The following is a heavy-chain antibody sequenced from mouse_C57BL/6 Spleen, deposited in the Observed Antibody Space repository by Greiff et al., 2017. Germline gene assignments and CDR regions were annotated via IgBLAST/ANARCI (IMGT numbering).Heavy chain of an antibody. D-gene: IGHD4-1*01. J-gene: IGHJ2*01. V-gene: IGHV7-3*01. CDR2: IRNKANGYTT. Sequence: DVQLVESGGGLVQPGGSLSLSCAASGFTFTDYYMSWVRQPPGKALEWLGFIRNKANGYTTEYSASVKGRFTISRDNSQSILYLQMNALRAEDSATYYCARTGTSYYFDYWGQGTTLTVSS. CDR1: GFTFTDYY. CDR3: ARTGTSYYFDY.